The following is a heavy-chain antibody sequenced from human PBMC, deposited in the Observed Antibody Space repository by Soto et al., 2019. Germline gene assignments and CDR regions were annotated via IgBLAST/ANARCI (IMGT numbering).Heavy chain of an antibody. Sequence: QSTLKESGPTQVKPTQTLTLTCSFSGFSLNTAGEGVGWVRQPPGEALEWLALINWDDDELYSPSLKTILTITKDPSKSQVVLIMTNMDTVDTATYYCAHSRNLITEDAQVWDFDYWGQGTLVTVSS. D-gene: IGHD3-10*01. V-gene: IGHV2-5*02. CDR1: GFSLNTAGEG. J-gene: IGHJ4*02. CDR3: AHSRNLITEDAQVWDFDY. CDR2: INWDDDE.